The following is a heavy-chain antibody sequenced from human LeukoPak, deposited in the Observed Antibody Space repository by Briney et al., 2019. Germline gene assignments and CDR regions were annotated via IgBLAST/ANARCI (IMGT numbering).Heavy chain of an antibody. Sequence: ASVKVSCEASGYIFTSYYMRWVRQAPGQGLEWLGVVYPSAGTSDPAQRFRARITLSDDTSTSTAYMELRSLKSEDTAIYFCVREYHGGYFDFWGQGTLVTVSS. V-gene: IGHV1-46*03. CDR1: GYIFTSYY. J-gene: IGHJ4*02. CDR2: VYPSAGTS. D-gene: IGHD3-16*01. CDR3: VREYHGGYFDF.